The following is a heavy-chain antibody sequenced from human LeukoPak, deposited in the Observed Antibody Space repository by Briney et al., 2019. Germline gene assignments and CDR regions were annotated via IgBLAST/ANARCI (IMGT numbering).Heavy chain of an antibody. D-gene: IGHD6-13*01. CDR3: ARDAAAAGTKGFDY. J-gene: IGHJ4*02. CDR1: GGSFSGYY. V-gene: IGHV4-34*01. CDR2: INHSGST. Sequence: KTSETLSLTCAVYGGSFSGYYWSWIRQPPGKGLEWIGEINHSGSTNYNPSLKSRVTISVDTSKNQFSLKLSSVTAADTAVYYCARDAAAAGTKGFDYWGQGTLVTASS.